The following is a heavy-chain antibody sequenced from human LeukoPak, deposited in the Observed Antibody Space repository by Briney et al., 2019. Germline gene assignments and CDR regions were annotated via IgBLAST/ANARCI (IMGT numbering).Heavy chain of an antibody. CDR2: ISSSSSYI. CDR1: GFTFSSYS. J-gene: IGHJ4*02. D-gene: IGHD4-17*01. CDR3: ARDDYGDDHFDY. Sequence: SGGSLRLSCAASGFTFSSYSMNWVRQAPGKGLEWVSSISSSSSYIYYADSVKGRFTISRDNAKNSLYLQMNSLRAEDTAVYYCARDDYGDDHFDYWGQGTLVTVSS. V-gene: IGHV3-21*01.